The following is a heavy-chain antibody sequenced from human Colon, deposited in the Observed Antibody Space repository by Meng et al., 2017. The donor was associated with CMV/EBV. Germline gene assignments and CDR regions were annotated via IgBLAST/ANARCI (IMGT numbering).Heavy chain of an antibody. J-gene: IGHJ4*02. CDR2: IAGSGSTI. D-gene: IGHD2-15*01. V-gene: IGHV3-48*03. Sequence: GGSLRLSCAASGFTFKNYEMNWIRQAPGKGLEWISYIAGSGSTIYYADSVKGRFTISRDNANNSVFLQMSSLRAEDTAVYYCARPFLGIVDGGAFDHWGQGTLVTVSS. CDR1: GFTFKNYE. CDR3: ARPFLGIVDGGAFDH.